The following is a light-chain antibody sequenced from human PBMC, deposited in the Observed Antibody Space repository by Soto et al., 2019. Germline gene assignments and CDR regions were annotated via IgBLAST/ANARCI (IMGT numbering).Light chain of an antibody. J-gene: IGKJ4*01. CDR3: LQHNSYPLT. CDR1: QTISSW. Sequence: DIQMTQSPSTLSGSVGDRVTISCRTSQTISSWLTWYQQKPGKAPKLLIYKASTLKSGVPSRFSGSGSGTEFTLTISSLQPDDFATYYCLQHNSYPLTFGGGTKVDIK. V-gene: IGKV1-5*03. CDR2: KAS.